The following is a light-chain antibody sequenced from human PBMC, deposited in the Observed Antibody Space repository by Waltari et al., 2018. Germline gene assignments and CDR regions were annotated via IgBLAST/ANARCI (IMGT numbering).Light chain of an antibody. CDR2: GST. Sequence: QSVLTQPPSMSGAPGQRVTISCTGSSSNIGAGHDVPWYQVFPGTAPKLLIYGSTSRPLGVPDRFFGSTSGTSASLAITGLQAEDEADYYCQSYDTSLRVVFGGGTKLTVL. CDR3: QSYDTSLRVV. V-gene: IGLV1-40*01. J-gene: IGLJ2*01. CDR1: SSNIGAGHD.